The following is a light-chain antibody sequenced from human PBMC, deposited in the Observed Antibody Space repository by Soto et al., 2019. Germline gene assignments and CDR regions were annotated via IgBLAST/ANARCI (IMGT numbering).Light chain of an antibody. J-gene: IGKJ1*01. V-gene: IGKV1-5*01. CDR3: QQYESYSWT. Sequence: DIPMTQSPSTLSASVGDRVTITCRASQSISGWLAWYQRKPGRAPNLLIYDASSLQSGVPSRFSGSGSGTEFTLTISSLQPDDSATYYCQQYESYSWTFGQGTKVDIK. CDR1: QSISGW. CDR2: DAS.